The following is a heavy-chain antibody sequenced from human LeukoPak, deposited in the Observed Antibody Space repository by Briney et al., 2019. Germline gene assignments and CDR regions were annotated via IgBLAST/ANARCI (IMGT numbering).Heavy chain of an antibody. D-gene: IGHD4-17*01. V-gene: IGHV4-59*01. CDR2: IYYSGST. J-gene: IGHJ4*02. CDR3: ARVSPGDYGDYGLDY. Sequence: RASETLSLTCTVSGGSISSYYWSWIRRPPGKGLEWIGYIYYSGSTNYNPSLKSRVTISVDTSKNQFSLKLSSVTAADTAVYYCARVSPGDYGDYGLDYWGQGTLVTVSS. CDR1: GGSISSYY.